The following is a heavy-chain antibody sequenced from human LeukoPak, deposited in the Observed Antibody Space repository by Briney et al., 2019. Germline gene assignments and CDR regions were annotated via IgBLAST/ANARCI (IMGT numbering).Heavy chain of an antibody. J-gene: IGHJ4*02. CDR2: MNPNSGNT. CDR3: ARGAYYGSGSYYNAPLGPTDFGY. D-gene: IGHD3-10*01. Sequence: ASVKVSCKASGYTFTSYDINWVRQATGQGLEWMGWMNPNSGNTGYAQKFQGRVTMTRNTSISTAYMELSSLRSEDTAVYCCARGAYYGSGSYYNAPLGPTDFGYWGQGTLVTVSS. V-gene: IGHV1-8*01. CDR1: GYTFTSYD.